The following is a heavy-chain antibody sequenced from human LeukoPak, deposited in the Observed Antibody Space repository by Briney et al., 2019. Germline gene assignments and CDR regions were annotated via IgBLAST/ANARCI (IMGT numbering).Heavy chain of an antibody. V-gene: IGHV1-8*01. J-gene: IGHJ3*02. CDR2: MNPNSGNT. CDR3: ARPRRPYDYVWGSYRYRDDAFDI. D-gene: IGHD3-16*02. Sequence: ASVKVSRKASGYTFTSYDINWVRQATGQGLEWMGWMNPNSGNTGYAQKFQGRVTMTRNTSISKAYMELSSLRSEDTAVYYCARPRRPYDYVWGSYRYRDDAFDIRGQGTMVTVSS. CDR1: GYTFTSYD.